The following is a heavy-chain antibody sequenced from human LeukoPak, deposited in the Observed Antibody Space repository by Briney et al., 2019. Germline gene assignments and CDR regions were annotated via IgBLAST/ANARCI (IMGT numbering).Heavy chain of an antibody. J-gene: IGHJ4*02. CDR3: AREYCTTNNCYNWGLGY. CDR1: GFSFSTET. CDR2: IASNGGTK. D-gene: IGHD2-2*02. V-gene: IGHV3-64*01. Sequence: GGSLRLSCAASGFSFSTETMRWVRQAPRKGLEYVSGIASNGGTKDYANSVKGRFTISRDNSKNTVYLQMGSLRAEDMAVYYCAREYCTTNNCYNWGLGYWGQGTLVTVSS.